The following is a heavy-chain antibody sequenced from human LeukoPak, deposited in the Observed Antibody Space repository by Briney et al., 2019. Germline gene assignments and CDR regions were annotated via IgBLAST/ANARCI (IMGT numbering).Heavy chain of an antibody. J-gene: IGHJ4*02. D-gene: IGHD3-3*01. Sequence: ASVKVSCKASGYTFTSYGISWVRQAPGQGLEWMGWISAYNGNTNYAQKLQGRVTMTRDTSTSTVYMELSSLRSEDTAVYYCATVRDYDFWSGYLLSWGQGTLVTVSS. V-gene: IGHV1-18*01. CDR1: GYTFTSYG. CDR3: ATVRDYDFWSGYLLS. CDR2: ISAYNGNT.